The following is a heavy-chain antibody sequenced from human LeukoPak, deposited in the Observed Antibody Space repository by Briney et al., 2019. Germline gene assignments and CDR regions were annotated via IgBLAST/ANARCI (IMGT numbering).Heavy chain of an antibody. V-gene: IGHV3-7*01. CDR1: GFTFSSYW. CDR3: ARDSSGWLLYYFDY. CDR2: IKQDGSEK. D-gene: IGHD6-19*01. Sequence: PGGSLRLSCAASGFTFSSYWMSWVRQAPGKGLEWVAHIKQDGSEKYYVDSVKGRFTISRDNAKNSLYLQMNSLRAEDTAVYYCARDSSGWLLYYFDYWGQGTLVTVSS. J-gene: IGHJ4*02.